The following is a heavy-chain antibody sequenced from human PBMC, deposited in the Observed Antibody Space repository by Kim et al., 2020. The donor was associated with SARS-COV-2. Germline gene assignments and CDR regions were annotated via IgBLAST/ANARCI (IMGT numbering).Heavy chain of an antibody. CDR3: ARGGRIAAPYYFDY. CDR2: ISYDGSNK. CDR1: GFTFSSYA. D-gene: IGHD6-13*01. J-gene: IGHJ4*02. V-gene: IGHV3-30-3*01. Sequence: GGSLRLSCAASGFTFSSYAMHWVRQAPGKGLEWVAVISYDGSNKYYADSVKGRFTISRDNSKNTLYLQMNSLRAEDTAVYYCARGGRIAAPYYFDYLGQG.